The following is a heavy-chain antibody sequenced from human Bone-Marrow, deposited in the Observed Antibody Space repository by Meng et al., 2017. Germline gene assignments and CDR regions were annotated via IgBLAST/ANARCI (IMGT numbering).Heavy chain of an antibody. CDR3: AREQLVVVPAATRDYYYYYGMDV. D-gene: IGHD2-2*01. J-gene: IGHJ6*02. Sequence: SETLSLTCTVSGGSISSYYWSWIRQPPGKGLEWIGYIYYSGSTNYNPSLKSRVTISVDTSKNQFSLKLSSVTAADTAAYYCAREQLVVVPAATRDYYYYYGMDVWGQGTTVTVSS. V-gene: IGHV4-59*01. CDR2: IYYSGST. CDR1: GGSISSYY.